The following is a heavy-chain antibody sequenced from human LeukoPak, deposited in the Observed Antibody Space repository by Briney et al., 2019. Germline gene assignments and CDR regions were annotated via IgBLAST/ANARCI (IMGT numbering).Heavy chain of an antibody. D-gene: IGHD3-16*02. CDR3: ARHNVVTPHWYLDL. Sequence: SETLSLTCTVSGGPISSYYWSWIRQLPGKGLEWIGYIYNNGRSNHNPSLNSRVIISVDTSKNQFSLKLHSLTAADTAVYYCARHNVVTPHWYLDLWGRGTLVTVSS. CDR2: IYNNGRS. V-gene: IGHV4-59*08. CDR1: GGPISSYY. J-gene: IGHJ2*01.